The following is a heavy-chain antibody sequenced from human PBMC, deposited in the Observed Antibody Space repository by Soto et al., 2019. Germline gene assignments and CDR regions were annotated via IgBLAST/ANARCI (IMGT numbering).Heavy chain of an antibody. D-gene: IGHD3-22*01. CDR1: GASVSHGY. Sequence: QMQLQASGPGLVKPSETLSLTCNVSGASVSHGYWSWIRQPPGKGLEWIGFMYFGGSFNYNPSLPRRDPISVEQSKNQFYMKLTSVTASDTAVYYCARSYYDSTGFAVDPWGQGTLVTVSS. CDR2: MYFGGSF. V-gene: IGHV4-59*02. J-gene: IGHJ5*02. CDR3: ARSYYDSTGFAVDP.